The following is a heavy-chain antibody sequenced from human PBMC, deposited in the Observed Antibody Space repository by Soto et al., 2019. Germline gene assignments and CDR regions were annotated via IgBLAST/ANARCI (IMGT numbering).Heavy chain of an antibody. CDR3: ARDYPIAARPAYYMDV. CDR1: GFTFSSYS. V-gene: IGHV3-21*01. Sequence: GGSLRLSCAASGFTFSSYSMNWVRQAPGKGLEWVSSISSSNSYIYYADSVKGRFTISRDNAKNSLYLQMNSLRAEDTAVYYCARDYPIAARPAYYMDVWGKGTTVTVSS. CDR2: ISSSNSYI. D-gene: IGHD6-6*01. J-gene: IGHJ6*03.